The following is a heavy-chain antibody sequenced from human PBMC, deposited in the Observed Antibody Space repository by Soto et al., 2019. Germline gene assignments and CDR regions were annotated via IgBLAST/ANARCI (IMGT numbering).Heavy chain of an antibody. J-gene: IGHJ4*02. CDR1: GFTFSSHE. CDR2: ISSSGSTI. Sequence: VGSLRLSCAASGFTFSSHEMNWVRQAPGKGLEWVSYISSSGSTIYYADSVKGRFTISRDNAKNSLYLQMNSLRAEDTAVYYCAREKMATAYFDYWGQGTLVTVSS. V-gene: IGHV3-48*03. D-gene: IGHD5-18*01. CDR3: AREKMATAYFDY.